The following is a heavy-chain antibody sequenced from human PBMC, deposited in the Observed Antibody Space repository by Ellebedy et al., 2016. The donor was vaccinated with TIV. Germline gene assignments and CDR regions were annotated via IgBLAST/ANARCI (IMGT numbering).Heavy chain of an antibody. CDR1: GYSFTSYW. CDR2: IYPGDSDT. D-gene: IGHD5-12*01. J-gene: IGHJ4*02. Sequence: ASVKVSCKGSGYSFTSYWIGWVRQMPGKGLEWMGIIYPGDSDTRYSPSFQSQVTISADKSISTAYLQWSSLKASDTAMYYCARSGYSGYAFDYWGQGTLVTVSP. V-gene: IGHV5-51*01. CDR3: ARSGYSGYAFDY.